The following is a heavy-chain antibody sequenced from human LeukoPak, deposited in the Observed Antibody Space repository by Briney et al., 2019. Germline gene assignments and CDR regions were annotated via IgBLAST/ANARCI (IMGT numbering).Heavy chain of an antibody. CDR3: ARYCRTSSCSSYSYYGMDV. CDR2: ISGSGGNT. CDR1: GFTFSSYA. D-gene: IGHD2-2*01. V-gene: IGHV3-23*01. J-gene: IGHJ6*02. Sequence: GGSLRLSCAASGFTFSSYAMSWVRQAPGKGLEWVSAISGSGGNTYYADSVKGRFTISRDNSKNTLFLQMNGLGGGDTAQYYCARYCRTSSCSSYSYYGMDVWGQGTTVTVSS.